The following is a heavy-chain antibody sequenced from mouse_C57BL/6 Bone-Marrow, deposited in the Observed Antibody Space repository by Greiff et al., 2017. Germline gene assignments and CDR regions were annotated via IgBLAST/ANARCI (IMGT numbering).Heavy chain of an antibody. J-gene: IGHJ3*01. CDR2: INPSSGYT. D-gene: IGHD2-1*01. CDR3: AIYPGFAY. CDR1: GYTFTSYW. Sequence: QVQLQQSGAELAKPGASVKLSCKASGYTFTSYWMHWVKQRPGQGLEWIGYINPSSGYTKYNQKFKDKATLTADKYSSTAYMQLSSLTYEDSAVYYCAIYPGFAYWGQGTLVTVSA. V-gene: IGHV1-7*01.